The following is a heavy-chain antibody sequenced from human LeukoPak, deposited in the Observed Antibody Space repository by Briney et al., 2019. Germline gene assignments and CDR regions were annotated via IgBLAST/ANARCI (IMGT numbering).Heavy chain of an antibody. Sequence: GGALRLSCAASGFTFSDEYMSWIRQAPGKGLEWVSYISNSGSYTNYADSVKGRFTISRDNAKNSLYLQMSSLRAEDTAVYFCVRGYSFGPYGMDVWGQGTTVTVSS. V-gene: IGHV3-11*03. D-gene: IGHD2-15*01. CDR2: ISNSGSYT. CDR1: GFTFSDEY. J-gene: IGHJ6*02. CDR3: VRGYSFGPYGMDV.